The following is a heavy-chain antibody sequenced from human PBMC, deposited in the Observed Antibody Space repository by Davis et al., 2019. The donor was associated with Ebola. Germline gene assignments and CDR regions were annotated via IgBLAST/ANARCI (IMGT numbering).Heavy chain of an antibody. CDR2: IYPGDSDT. V-gene: IGHV5-51*01. CDR1: GYSFTSYW. Sequence: GESLKISCKGSGYSFTSYWIGWVRQMPGKGLEWMGIIYPGDSDTRYSPSFQGQVTISADKSISTAYLQWSSLKASDIAMYYCARQEGGNPNYYGMDVWGQGTTVTVSS. D-gene: IGHD4-23*01. J-gene: IGHJ6*02. CDR3: ARQEGGNPNYYGMDV.